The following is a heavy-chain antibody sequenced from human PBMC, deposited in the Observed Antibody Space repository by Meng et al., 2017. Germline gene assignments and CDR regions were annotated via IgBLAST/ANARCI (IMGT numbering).Heavy chain of an antibody. CDR2: ISWNSGDI. J-gene: IGHJ4*02. CDR1: GFTFDDYA. D-gene: IGHD2-15*01. CDR3: ARDECSGGRCYNDY. V-gene: IGHV3-9*01. Sequence: GGSLRLSCAASGFTFDDYAMHWVRQPPGKGLEWVSGISWNSGDIGYADSVKGRFTVSRDNAKNSLYLQMNSVRAEDTALYYCARDECSGGRCYNDYWGQGTLVTVSS.